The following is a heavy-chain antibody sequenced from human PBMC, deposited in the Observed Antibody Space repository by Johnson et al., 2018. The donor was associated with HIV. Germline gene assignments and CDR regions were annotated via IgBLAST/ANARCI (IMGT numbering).Heavy chain of an antibody. V-gene: IGHV3-30*04. CDR1: GFTLRSYA. J-gene: IGHJ3*02. CDR2: ISYDGSNK. CDR3: AREGFVVLPAAMRLFAFDI. D-gene: IGHD2-2*01. Sequence: QMLLVESGGGVVQPGRSLRLSCGASGFTLRSYAMHWVRQAPGKGLEWVAVISYDGSNKYYADSVKGRFTISSDTSKNTVDLQMNSLRDVDKAVYYCAREGFVVLPAAMRLFAFDIWGQGTMVTVSS.